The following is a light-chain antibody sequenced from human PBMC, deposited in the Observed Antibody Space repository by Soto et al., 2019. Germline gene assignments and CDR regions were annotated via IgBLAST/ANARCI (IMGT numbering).Light chain of an antibody. CDR3: CSYAGTNSFV. Sequence: QSALTQPASVSGSXGQXXXXSCTGTSSDVGRYNLVSWYQQHPGKAPKLMIYEGNKRPSGVSNRFSGSKSANTASLTISGLQTEDEAHYYCCSYAGTNSFVFGAGTKLTVL. CDR1: SSDVGRYNL. CDR2: EGN. V-gene: IGLV2-23*01. J-gene: IGLJ1*01.